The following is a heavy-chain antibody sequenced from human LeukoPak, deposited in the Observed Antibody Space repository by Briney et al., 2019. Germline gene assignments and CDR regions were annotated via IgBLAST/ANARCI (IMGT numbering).Heavy chain of an antibody. Sequence: ASVKVSCKASGGTFSSYAISWVRQAPGQGLEWMGWINPNSGGTKYAQRFQGRVTMTRDTSISTAFMDLSRLTSDDTALYYCARVGHYDESSGPFDYWGQGTLVTVSS. CDR2: INPNSGGT. D-gene: IGHD3-22*01. V-gene: IGHV1-2*02. CDR1: GGTFSSYA. J-gene: IGHJ4*02. CDR3: ARVGHYDESSGPFDY.